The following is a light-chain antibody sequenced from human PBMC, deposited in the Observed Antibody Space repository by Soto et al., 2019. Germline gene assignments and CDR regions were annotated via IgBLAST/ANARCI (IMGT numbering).Light chain of an antibody. CDR3: QQYNSYSRT. Sequence: DIKMNQSPSTLSATVGDRVTITCRASQSISSWLAWYQQKPGKAPKLLIYKASSLESGVPSRFSGSGSGTEFTLTISSLQPDDFATYYCQQYNSYSRTFGQGTKVDIK. V-gene: IGKV1-5*03. CDR1: QSISSW. CDR2: KAS. J-gene: IGKJ1*01.